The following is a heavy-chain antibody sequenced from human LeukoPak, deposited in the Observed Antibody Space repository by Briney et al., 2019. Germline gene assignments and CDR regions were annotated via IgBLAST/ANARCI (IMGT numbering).Heavy chain of an antibody. J-gene: IGHJ4*02. D-gene: IGHD4-23*01. CDR2: IYPGDSET. CDR1: GYSFTTHW. V-gene: IGHV5-51*01. CDR3: ARRLYGGRSLVYFDR. Sequence: GESLKISCQASGYSFTTHWIGLVRQMPGRGLEWLGIIYPGDSETKYSPSFQGQVTMSVDRSTNTTYFQWITLKASGTAMYYCARRLYGGRSLVYFDRWGRGTQVTVSS.